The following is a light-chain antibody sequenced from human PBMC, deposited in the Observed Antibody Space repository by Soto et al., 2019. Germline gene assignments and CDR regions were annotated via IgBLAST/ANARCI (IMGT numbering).Light chain of an antibody. CDR2: AAS. CDR1: QNIDTY. J-gene: IGKJ1*01. CDR3: QQTSSTPPT. V-gene: IGKV1-39*01. Sequence: DIHMTQSPSSLSASVGDRVTITCRASQNIDTYLNWYQQKPGKAPNLLIYAASSLQSGVPSRFSGSGSGTDFTLTISTLQSEDFATYYCQQTSSTPPTLGQGTKVDIK.